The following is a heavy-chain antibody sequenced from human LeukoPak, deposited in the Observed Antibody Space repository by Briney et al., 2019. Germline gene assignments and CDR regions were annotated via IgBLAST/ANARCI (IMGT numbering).Heavy chain of an antibody. D-gene: IGHD6-13*01. CDR2: ISSSSSYI. CDR3: ARVSSSGDAFDI. J-gene: IGHJ3*02. Sequence: GGSLRLSCAASGFTFSSYSMNWVRQAPGKGLEWVSSISSSSSYIYYADSVKGRFTISRDNAKNSLYLQMNSLRAEDTAVYYCARVSSSGDAFDIWGQRTMVTVSS. CDR1: GFTFSSYS. V-gene: IGHV3-21*01.